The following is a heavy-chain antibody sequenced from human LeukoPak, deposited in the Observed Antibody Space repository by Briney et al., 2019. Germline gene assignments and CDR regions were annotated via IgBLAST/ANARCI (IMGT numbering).Heavy chain of an antibody. D-gene: IGHD2-21*02. V-gene: IGHV3-21*01. CDR2: ISSSSSYI. J-gene: IGHJ3*02. Sequence: GGSLRLSCAASGFTFSSYSMNWVRQAPGKGLEWVSSISSSSSYIYYADSVKGRFTISRDNAENSLYLQMNSLRAEDTAVYYCAREIVVVTAIAFDIWGQGTMVTVSS. CDR3: AREIVVVTAIAFDI. CDR1: GFTFSSYS.